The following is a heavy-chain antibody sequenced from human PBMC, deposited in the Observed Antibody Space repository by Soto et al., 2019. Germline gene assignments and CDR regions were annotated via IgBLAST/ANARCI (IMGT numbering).Heavy chain of an antibody. CDR1: GYTFTHYY. V-gene: IGHV1-46*01. D-gene: IGHD6-13*01. CDR2: INPASGST. Sequence: QVQLVQSGAEVKKPGASVKLSCRTSGYTFTHYYIHWVRQAPGQGLEWLGIINPASGSTNYEEDFQGRVTLTMDTATTTVYMDLSGLRAEDTAIFYCARDLAAGDHWGQGTRVTVSS. CDR3: ARDLAAGDH. J-gene: IGHJ4*02.